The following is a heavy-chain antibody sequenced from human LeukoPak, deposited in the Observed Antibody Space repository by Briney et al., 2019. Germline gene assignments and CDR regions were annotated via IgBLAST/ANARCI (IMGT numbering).Heavy chain of an antibody. Sequence: GGSLRLSCAGSGFTVSSNYMSWVRQAPGKGLQWVSVIYTGGTTYYADSVKGRFTISRDKSKNTLYLQMNSLRVEDTAVYFCARGVAGPHEFDYWGQGTLVTVSS. CDR3: ARGVAGPHEFDY. CDR1: GFTVSSNY. CDR2: IYTGGTT. J-gene: IGHJ4*02. D-gene: IGHD6-19*01. V-gene: IGHV3-53*01.